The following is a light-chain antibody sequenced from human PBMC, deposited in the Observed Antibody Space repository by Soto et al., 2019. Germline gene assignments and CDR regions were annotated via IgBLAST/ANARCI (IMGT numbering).Light chain of an antibody. CDR1: QGISNY. CDR2: AAS. Sequence: DIQMTPSPSSLSTSVGDRVTITCRASQGISNYLAWYQQKPGKVPKLLIYAASTLQSGVPSRFSGRSSDTEFTLTISGLQPDDFATYYCQEYDSYSYAFGQGTKVDIK. CDR3: QEYDSYSYA. V-gene: IGKV1-27*01. J-gene: IGKJ2*01.